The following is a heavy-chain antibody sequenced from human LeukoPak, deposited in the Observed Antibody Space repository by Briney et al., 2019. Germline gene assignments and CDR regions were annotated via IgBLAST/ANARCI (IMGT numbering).Heavy chain of an antibody. D-gene: IGHD3-3*01. CDR1: GFTFSSYA. CDR2: ISGSGGST. J-gene: IGHJ6*02. Sequence: PGGSLRLSCAASGFTFSSYAMSWVRQAPGKGLGWVSIISGSGGSTYYEDSVKGRFTISRDNSQTILFLQMTSLRAEDTAVYYCVRGGYDFSSVYPFLMRVWGRGTTVIVSS. V-gene: IGHV3-23*01. CDR3: VRGGYDFSSVYPFLMRV.